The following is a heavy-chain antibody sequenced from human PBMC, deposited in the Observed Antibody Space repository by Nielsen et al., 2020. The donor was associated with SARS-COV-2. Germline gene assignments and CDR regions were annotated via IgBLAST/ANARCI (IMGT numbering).Heavy chain of an antibody. CDR3: AKDLTSWDGMDV. Sequence: GGSLRLSCAASGFTFDDYAMHWVRQAPGKGLEWVSGISWNSGSIGYADSVKGRFTISRDNAKISLYLQMNSLRAEDTALYYCAKDLTSWDGMDVWGQGTTVTVSS. V-gene: IGHV3-9*01. D-gene: IGHD3-9*01. J-gene: IGHJ6*02. CDR2: ISWNSGSI. CDR1: GFTFDDYA.